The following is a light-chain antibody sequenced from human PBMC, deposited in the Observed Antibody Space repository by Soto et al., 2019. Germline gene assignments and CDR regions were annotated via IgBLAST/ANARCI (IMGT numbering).Light chain of an antibody. J-gene: IGKJ5*01. CDR3: QQYNIWPPIT. CDR2: GAP. CDR1: ERLSSVY. V-gene: IGKV3D-15*01. Sequence: EIVLTQSPGTLSLSPGERATLSCRASERLSSVYLAWYQQRPGQPPRLLIYGAPNRATGIPDRFSGSGSGTEFTLPITSLQSEDIALYYCQQYNIWPPITFGQGTRLEI.